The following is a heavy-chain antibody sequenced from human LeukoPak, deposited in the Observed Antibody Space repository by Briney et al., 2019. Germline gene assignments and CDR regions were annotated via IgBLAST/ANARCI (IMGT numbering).Heavy chain of an antibody. CDR1: GGTFSSYA. CDR3: ARGAAVAGGLDY. V-gene: IGHV1-69*06. CDR2: IIPIFGTA. D-gene: IGHD6-19*01. J-gene: IGHJ4*02. Sequence: SVKVSCKASGGTFSSYAISWVRQAPGQGLEWMGGIIPIFGTANYAQKFQGRVTITADKSTSTAYMELSSLRSDDTAVYYCARGAAVAGGLDYWGQGTLVTVSS.